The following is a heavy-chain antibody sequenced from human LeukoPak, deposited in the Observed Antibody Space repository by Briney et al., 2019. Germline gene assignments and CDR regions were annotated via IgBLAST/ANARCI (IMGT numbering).Heavy chain of an antibody. CDR1: GFTVSSNY. V-gene: IGHV3-66*04. Sequence: GGSLRLSCAASGFTVSSNYMSWVRQAPGKGLEWVTVIGSDGSTYYAESVKGRFTISRDNSKNTLFLQMNSLRAEDTAVYYCERHSSSWYYFDCWGQGTLVTVSS. CDR2: IGSDGST. D-gene: IGHD6-13*01. CDR3: ERHSSSWYYFDC. J-gene: IGHJ4*02.